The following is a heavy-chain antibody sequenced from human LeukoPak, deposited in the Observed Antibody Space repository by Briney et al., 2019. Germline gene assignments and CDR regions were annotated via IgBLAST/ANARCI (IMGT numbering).Heavy chain of an antibody. CDR3: ARGYSSSWYLNYFDY. D-gene: IGHD6-13*01. CDR1: GGSISSSNW. V-gene: IGHV4-4*02. J-gene: IGHJ4*02. Sequence: SGTLSLTCAVSGGSISSSNWWSWVRQPPGKGLEWIGEIYHSGSTYYNPSLKSRATISVDRSKNQFSLKLSSVTAADTAVYYCARGYSSSWYLNYFDYWGQGTLVTVSS. CDR2: IYHSGST.